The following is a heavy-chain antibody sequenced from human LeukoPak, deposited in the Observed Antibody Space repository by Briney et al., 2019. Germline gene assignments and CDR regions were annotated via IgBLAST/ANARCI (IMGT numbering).Heavy chain of an antibody. CDR3: VHGVSAWYRGRPGNYFDQ. CDR1: GGSISSSSYS. J-gene: IGHJ4*02. Sequence: KPSETLSLTCTVSGGSISSSSYSWGWIRQPPGKGLEWIGSVSYGGTTYYSPSLKSRVTVSVDTSKNQFSLRMSSVSASDTAVYFCVHGVSAWYRGRPGNYFDQWGQGTLVTVSS. D-gene: IGHD6-19*01. V-gene: IGHV4-39*01. CDR2: VSYGGTT.